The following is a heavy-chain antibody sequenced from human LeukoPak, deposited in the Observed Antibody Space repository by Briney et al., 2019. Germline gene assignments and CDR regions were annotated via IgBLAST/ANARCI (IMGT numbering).Heavy chain of an antibody. CDR1: GGSISSSSYY. V-gene: IGHV4-39*01. CDR2: IYYSGST. Sequence: SETLSLTCTVSGGSISSSSYYWGWIRQPPGKGLEWIGSIYYSGSTYYNPSLKSRVTIPVDTSKNQFSLKLSSVTAADTAVYYCARHDARGWSKIDYWGQGTLVTVSS. CDR3: ARHDARGWSKIDY. J-gene: IGHJ4*02. D-gene: IGHD6-19*01.